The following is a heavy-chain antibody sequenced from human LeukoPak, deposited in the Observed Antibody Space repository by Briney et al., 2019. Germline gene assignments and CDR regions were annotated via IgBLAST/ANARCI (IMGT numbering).Heavy chain of an antibody. J-gene: IGHJ4*02. Sequence: AGGSLRLSCAASGFTVSSNYMSWVRQAPGKGLEWVSIIYSGGSTFYADSVKGRFTISRDNSKNTLYLQMNSLRAEDTAVYYCARRGDSGSYPIDCWGQGTLVTVSS. CDR2: IYSGGST. CDR3: ARRGDSGSYPIDC. D-gene: IGHD1-26*01. V-gene: IGHV3-53*01. CDR1: GFTVSSNY.